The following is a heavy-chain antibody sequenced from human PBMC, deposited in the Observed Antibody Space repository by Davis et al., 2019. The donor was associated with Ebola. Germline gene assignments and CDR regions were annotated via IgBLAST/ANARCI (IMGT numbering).Heavy chain of an antibody. Sequence: AASVKVSCKASGYTFTSYAISWVRQAPGQGLEWMRWISAYNGNTNYAQKLQGRVTMTTDTSTSTAYMELRSLRSDDTAVYYCARDRSYYGSRGYYFDYWGQGTLVTVSS. D-gene: IGHD3-10*01. V-gene: IGHV1-18*01. J-gene: IGHJ4*02. CDR1: GYTFTSYA. CDR2: ISAYNGNT. CDR3: ARDRSYYGSRGYYFDY.